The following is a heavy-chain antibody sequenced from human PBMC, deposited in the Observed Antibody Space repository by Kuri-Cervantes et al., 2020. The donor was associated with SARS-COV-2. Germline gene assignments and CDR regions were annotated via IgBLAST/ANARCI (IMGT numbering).Heavy chain of an antibody. V-gene: IGHV3-23*01. CDR1: GFTFSNYA. Sequence: GESLKISCAASGFTFSNYAMNWVRQAPGKGLEWVSGISGSGGSTYYADSVKGRFTISRDNSKNTLYLQMNSLRAEDTAVYYCAKDYSSSSDWYFDLWGRGTLVTVSS. J-gene: IGHJ2*01. D-gene: IGHD6-6*01. CDR2: ISGSGGST. CDR3: AKDYSSSSDWYFDL.